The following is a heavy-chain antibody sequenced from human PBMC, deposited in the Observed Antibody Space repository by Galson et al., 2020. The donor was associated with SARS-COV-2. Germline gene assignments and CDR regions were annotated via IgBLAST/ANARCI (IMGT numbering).Heavy chain of an antibody. J-gene: IGHJ4*02. D-gene: IGHD2-21*01. Sequence: KVSCKGSGYSFTNYWIGWVRQMPGKGMEWMGIIYPGDSNTRYSPSFQGQVTISADKSINTAYLQWRSLKASDTAMYSCAGYGSRCGDSNCYLGGRFKFGDWGRGTLCAVSS. CDR3: AGYGSRCGDSNCYLGGRFKFGD. V-gene: IGHV5-51*01. CDR1: GYSFTNYW. CDR2: IYPGDSNT.